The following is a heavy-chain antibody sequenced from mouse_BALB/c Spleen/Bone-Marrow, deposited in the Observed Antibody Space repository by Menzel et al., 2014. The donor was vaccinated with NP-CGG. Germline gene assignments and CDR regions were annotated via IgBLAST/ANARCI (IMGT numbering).Heavy chain of an antibody. D-gene: IGHD1-1*01. V-gene: IGHV1S81*02. Sequence: QVQLQQSGAEVVKPGASVRLSCKTSGYTFTNYWMHWVKQRPGQGLEWNGVINPSNGRATYSEKFKSKATLTVDTSSSTAYMQLSRLTSEDSAVYCCARYYNYYFDVWGAGTTVTVSS. CDR3: ARYYNYYFDV. CDR1: GYTFTNYW. CDR2: INPSNGRA. J-gene: IGHJ1*01.